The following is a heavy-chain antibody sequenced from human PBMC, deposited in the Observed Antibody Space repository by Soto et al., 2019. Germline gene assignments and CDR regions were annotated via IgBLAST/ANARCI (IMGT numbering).Heavy chain of an antibody. V-gene: IGHV4-39*01. CDR3: ATTGKGPRLRSLWFGEPSHSYYYYYYGMDV. D-gene: IGHD3-10*01. Sequence: PSETLSLTCTVSGGSISSSSYYWGWIRQPPGKGPEWIGSIYYSGSTYYNPSLKSRVTISVDTSKNQFSLKLSSVTAADTAVYYCATTGKGPRLRSLWFGEPSHSYYYYYYGMDVWGQGTTVTVSS. CDR1: GGSISSSSYY. J-gene: IGHJ6*02. CDR2: IYYSGST.